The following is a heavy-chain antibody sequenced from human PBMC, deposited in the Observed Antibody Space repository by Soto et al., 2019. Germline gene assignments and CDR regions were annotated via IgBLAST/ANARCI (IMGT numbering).Heavy chain of an antibody. J-gene: IGHJ6*03. D-gene: IGHD6-6*01. CDR2: ISSNGVGK. V-gene: IGHV3-64*01. Sequence: PGGSLRLSCAASGFTLSGYAMDWVRQAPGKGLEYVSGISSNGVGKYYANSVQGRFTISRDNSKNTVYLQMGSLRPEDMAVYYCAGRARPDFYYMDVGGKGTTVPVSS. CDR3: AGRARPDFYYMDV. CDR1: GFTLSGYA.